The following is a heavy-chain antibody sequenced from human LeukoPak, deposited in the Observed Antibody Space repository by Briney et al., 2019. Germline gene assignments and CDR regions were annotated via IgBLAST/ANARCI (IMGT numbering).Heavy chain of an antibody. CDR3: AKDKDEGLPPYYFDY. V-gene: IGHV3-30-3*01. CDR1: GFTFSSYA. Sequence: GGSLRLSCAASGFTFSSYAMHWVRQAPGKGLEWVAVISYDGSNKYYADSVKGRFTISRDNSKNTLYLQMNSLRAEDTAVYYCAKDKDEGLPPYYFDYWGQGTLVTVSS. CDR2: ISYDGSNK. J-gene: IGHJ4*02.